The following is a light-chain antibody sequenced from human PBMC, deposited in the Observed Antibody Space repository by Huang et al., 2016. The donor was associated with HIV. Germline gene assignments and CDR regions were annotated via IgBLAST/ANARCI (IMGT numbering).Light chain of an antibody. CDR3: QQRSRT. CDR1: QSISNY. V-gene: IGKV3-11*01. Sequence: EIVLTQSPATLSLSPGERATLSCRASQSISNYLAWYQQKPGQAPRLLIYDASNGATGIPARFSGSGSGTDFTLTISSLESEDFAVYYCQQRSRTFGGGTKVEIK. CDR2: DAS. J-gene: IGKJ4*01.